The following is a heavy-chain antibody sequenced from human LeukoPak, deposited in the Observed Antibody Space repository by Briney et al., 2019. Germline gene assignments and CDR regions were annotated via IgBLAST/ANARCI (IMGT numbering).Heavy chain of an antibody. CDR1: GFIFRSSS. Sequence: GGSLRLSCAASGFIFRSSSMSWVRQAPGKGLEWVSSISTVGDITHYAESVQGRFTISRDNSRNTLYLQMSSLSVDDTAVYYGAKVKSSLKLVGAWGQGTLVTVSS. CDR3: AKVKSSLKLVGA. V-gene: IGHV3-23*01. D-gene: IGHD5/OR15-5a*01. CDR2: ISTVGDIT. J-gene: IGHJ5*02.